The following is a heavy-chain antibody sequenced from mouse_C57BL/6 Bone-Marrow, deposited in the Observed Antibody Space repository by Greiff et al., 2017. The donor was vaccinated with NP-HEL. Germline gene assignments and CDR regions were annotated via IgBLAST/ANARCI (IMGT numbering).Heavy chain of an antibody. Sequence: EVNLVESGGGLVKPGGSLKLSCAASGFTFSSYAMSWVRQTPEKRLEWVATISDGGSYTYYPDNVKGRFTISRDNAKNNLYLQMSHLKSEDTAMYYCAREVTTVGNYAMDYWGQGTSVTVSS. J-gene: IGHJ4*01. V-gene: IGHV5-4*01. CDR2: ISDGGSYT. D-gene: IGHD1-1*01. CDR3: AREVTTVGNYAMDY. CDR1: GFTFSSYA.